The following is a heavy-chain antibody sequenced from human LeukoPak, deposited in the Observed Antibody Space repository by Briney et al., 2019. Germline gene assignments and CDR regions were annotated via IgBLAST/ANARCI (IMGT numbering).Heavy chain of an antibody. Sequence: PSETLSLTCTVSGGSISSYYWSGIRQPPGKGLEWIGYIYYRGTTNYNPSLKSRVTISVDTSKNHFSLRLNSVTAADTAVYYCASHSSSRHLYLDFDYWGQGALVTVSS. D-gene: IGHD2-2*02. CDR3: ASHSSSRHLYLDFDY. CDR1: GGSISSYY. V-gene: IGHV4-59*08. J-gene: IGHJ4*02. CDR2: IYYRGTT.